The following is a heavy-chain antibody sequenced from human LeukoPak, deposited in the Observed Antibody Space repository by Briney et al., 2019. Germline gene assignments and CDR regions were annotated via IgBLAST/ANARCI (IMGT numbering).Heavy chain of an antibody. D-gene: IGHD6-6*01. V-gene: IGHV4-38-2*01. CDR3: ARNSSSSSPPERYNWFDP. CDR1: GYSIGTDYY. Sequence: SETLSLTCAVSGYSIGTDYYWGWIRQPPGKGLEWIGSIYNSGSTYYSPSLKSRTTISVDTSKNQFSLKLSSVTAADTAVYYCARNSSSSSPPERYNWFDPWGQGTLVTVSS. CDR2: IYNSGST. J-gene: IGHJ5*02.